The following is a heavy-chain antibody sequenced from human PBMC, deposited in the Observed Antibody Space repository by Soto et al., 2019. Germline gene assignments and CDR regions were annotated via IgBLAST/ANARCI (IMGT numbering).Heavy chain of an antibody. J-gene: IGHJ4*02. D-gene: IGHD1-26*01. Sequence: QVQLVQSGAEVKEPGASVKVSCKASGYSFTAHSIHWVRQAPGQRLEWMGWVTAARGNTDYSQKFRGRVTITRDTYASTAYMELSNLRSEDTAFYYCARENFPPTGSYYDFWGQGTLVTVSS. V-gene: IGHV1-3*01. CDR1: GYSFTAHS. CDR2: VTAARGNT. CDR3: ARENFPPTGSYYDF.